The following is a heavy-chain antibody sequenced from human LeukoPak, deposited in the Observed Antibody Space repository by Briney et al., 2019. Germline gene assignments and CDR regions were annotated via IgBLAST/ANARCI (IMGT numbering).Heavy chain of an antibody. CDR2: ISDIGSI. CDR1: GGSISSYY. CDR3: AGHHPRNTVDF. D-gene: IGHD2/OR15-2a*01. Sequence: SETLSLTCTVSGGSISSYYWSWIRQPPGKGLEWIAYISDIGSINYNPSLRSRVTISLDTSKNQFSLKLSSVTAADTAVYYCAGHHPRNTVDFWGQGTLVTVSS. J-gene: IGHJ4*02. V-gene: IGHV4-59*08.